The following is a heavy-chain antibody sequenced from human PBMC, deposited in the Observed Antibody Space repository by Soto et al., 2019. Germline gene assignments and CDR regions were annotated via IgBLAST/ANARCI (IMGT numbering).Heavy chain of an antibody. Sequence: SETLSLTCTVSGDSISDFYWTWIRQSPGKGLEWIGYVYYTGSTNYSPSLRSRVSISVDTSKNEFSLRLSSVTAADTAVYFCARSVAVPGAHIDYWGQGTQVTVSS. CDR2: VYYTGST. D-gene: IGHD6-19*01. J-gene: IGHJ4*02. CDR3: ARSVAVPGAHIDY. CDR1: GDSISDFY. V-gene: IGHV4-59*01.